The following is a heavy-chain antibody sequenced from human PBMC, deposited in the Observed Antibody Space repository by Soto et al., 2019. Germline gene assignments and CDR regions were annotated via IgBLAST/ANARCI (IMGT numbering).Heavy chain of an antibody. CDR3: ATVSYGYYGMDV. CDR1: GYTFTSYY. J-gene: IGHJ6*02. Sequence: ASVKVSCKASGYTFTSYYMHWVRQAPGQGLEWMGIINPSGGSTSYAQKFQGRVTMTRDTSTSTVYMELSSLRSEDTAVYYCATVSYGYYGMDVWGQGTTVTVSS. D-gene: IGHD4-17*01. CDR2: INPSGGST. V-gene: IGHV1-46*01.